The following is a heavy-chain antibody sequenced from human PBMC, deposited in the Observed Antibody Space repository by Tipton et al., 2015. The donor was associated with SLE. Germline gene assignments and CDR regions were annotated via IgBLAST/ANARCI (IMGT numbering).Heavy chain of an antibody. CDR3: ASGILTGNAAFDV. J-gene: IGHJ3*01. Sequence: TLSLTCTVSDDSITNYYWNWIRQPPGKGLEWIGYVYYSGSTNYNPSLKSRVTISVDKSKNQFSLKLRSVTAADTAVYYCASGILTGNAAFDVWGQGTMVTVSP. D-gene: IGHD3-9*01. V-gene: IGHV4-59*12. CDR1: DDSITNYY. CDR2: VYYSGST.